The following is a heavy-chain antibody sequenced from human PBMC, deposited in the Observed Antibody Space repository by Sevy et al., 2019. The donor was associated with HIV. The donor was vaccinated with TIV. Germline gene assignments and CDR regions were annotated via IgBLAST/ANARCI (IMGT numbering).Heavy chain of an antibody. D-gene: IGHD2-2*02. CDR1: GFTFNSVW. CDR3: TIYPVHFL. J-gene: IGHJ4*02. V-gene: IGHV3-15*01. CDR2: VNSKADGGTT. Sequence: GGSLRLSCAASGFTFNSVWMSWVRQVPGKGLEWVGRVNSKADGGTTDDAAPVKGRFTISRDDSKNTLDLQMTSLKTDDTAVDYCTIYPVHFLWGQGTLVTVSS.